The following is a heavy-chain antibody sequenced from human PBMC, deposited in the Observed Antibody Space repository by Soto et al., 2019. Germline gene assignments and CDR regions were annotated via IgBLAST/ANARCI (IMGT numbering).Heavy chain of an antibody. Sequence: PSETLSLTCRLSGGSITGAYYWNWIRQHPGKGLEWIGSIHYRGSTYYNPSLKTQITISLDRSNNQFSLNLSSVTAADTAAYYCARVRDSFGLDVWGQGTTVTVS. CDR1: GGSITGAYY. CDR3: ARVRDSFGLDV. J-gene: IGHJ6*02. V-gene: IGHV4-31*01. CDR2: IHYRGST. D-gene: IGHD2-15*01.